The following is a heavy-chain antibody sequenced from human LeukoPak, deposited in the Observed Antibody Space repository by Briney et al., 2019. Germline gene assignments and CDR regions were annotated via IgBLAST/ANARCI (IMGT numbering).Heavy chain of an antibody. CDR3: TRDAVAYSSVYGAGKYFDD. CDR1: GFTFSGYA. J-gene: IGHJ4*02. D-gene: IGHD5/OR15-5a*01. Sequence: GGSLRLSCAASGFTFSGYAMSWLRQAPGKGLEFVSAISGDTGSTFYADSVKGRFTVSRDNSKSALYLQMNSLRPEDTAVYYCTRDAVAYSSVYGAGKYFDDWGQGTLVTVSS. V-gene: IGHV3-23*01. CDR2: ISGDTGST.